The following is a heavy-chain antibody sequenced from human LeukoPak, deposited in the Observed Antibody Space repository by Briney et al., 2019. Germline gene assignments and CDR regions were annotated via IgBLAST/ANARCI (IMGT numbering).Heavy chain of an antibody. Sequence: GASVKVSCKASVYTFTSYDINWVRQATGQGLEWMGWVNPNSGHTGYAQKFQGGVTMTRNTSISTAYMDLSSLRSEDTAVYYCARGAPGSYCSGGSCPYFDYWGQGTLVSVSS. CDR2: VNPNSGHT. CDR3: ARGAPGSYCSGGSCPYFDY. V-gene: IGHV1-8*01. J-gene: IGHJ4*02. D-gene: IGHD2-15*01. CDR1: VYTFTSYD.